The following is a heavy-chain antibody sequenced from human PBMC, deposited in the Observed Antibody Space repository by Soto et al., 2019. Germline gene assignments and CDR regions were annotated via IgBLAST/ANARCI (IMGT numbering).Heavy chain of an antibody. CDR1: GYTFTSYA. Sequence: QVQLVQSGAEVKKPGASVKVSCKASGYTFTSYAISWVRQAPGQGLEWMGWISAYNGNTKYAQKLQGRVIMTTDTATSTASMEPRSLRSDDTAVYYCARDGPPMDYWGQGTLVTVSS. V-gene: IGHV1-18*01. D-gene: IGHD2-2*01. J-gene: IGHJ4*02. CDR3: ARDGPPMDY. CDR2: ISAYNGNT.